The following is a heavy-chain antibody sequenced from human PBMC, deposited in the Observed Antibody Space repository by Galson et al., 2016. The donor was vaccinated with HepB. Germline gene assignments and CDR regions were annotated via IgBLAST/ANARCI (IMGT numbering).Heavy chain of an antibody. CDR2: ISGNGGLT. V-gene: IGHV3-23*01. J-gene: IGHJ4*02. Sequence: CAASGFTFSSFAMSWVRQAPGKGLELVSSISGNGGLTIYEDSVEGRFTISRDNSKNTLYLQMNSLRAEDTAIYYCAATPATPADFVVVPTAPLDNWGQGTLVTVSS. CDR3: AATPATPADFVVVPTAPLDN. D-gene: IGHD2-2*01. CDR1: GFTFSSFA.